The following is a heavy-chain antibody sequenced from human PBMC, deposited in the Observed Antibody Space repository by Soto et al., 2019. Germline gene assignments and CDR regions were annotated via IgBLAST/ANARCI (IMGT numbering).Heavy chain of an antibody. J-gene: IGHJ6*02. CDR3: ARDARGTRGFDEMDI. CDR2: INPNSGDT. Sequence: GASVKVSCKASGYTFTANYMHWVRQAPGQGLEWMGWINPNSGDTNYAQEFQGRVTMTRDTSINTAYMELSRLRSDDTAVYYCARDARGTRGFDEMDIWGQGTTVTAP. V-gene: IGHV1-2*02. D-gene: IGHD3-9*01. CDR1: GYTFTANY.